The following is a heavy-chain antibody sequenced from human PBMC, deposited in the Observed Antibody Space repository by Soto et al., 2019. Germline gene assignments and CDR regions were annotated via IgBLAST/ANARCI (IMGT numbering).Heavy chain of an antibody. J-gene: IGHJ4*02. CDR2: VYHPSST. CDR3: TRGSAAPLSPLYFDT. D-gene: IGHD6-13*01. V-gene: IGHV4-30-2*01. Sequence: SETLSPTCAVSGACMTTGGFAWTWVREQPGGGLEWIGHVYHPSSTPYNPSLKRRVSISVDTSRSLFSLRLTSFTAADTAVYFCTRGSAAPLSPLYFDTWGQGTPVTVSS. CDR1: GACMTTGGFA.